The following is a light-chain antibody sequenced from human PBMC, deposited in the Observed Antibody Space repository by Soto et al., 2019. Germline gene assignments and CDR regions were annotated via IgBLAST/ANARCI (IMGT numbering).Light chain of an antibody. CDR1: QSVSSTY. CDR2: DAS. CDR3: QHYDSSRWT. J-gene: IGKJ1*01. Sequence: EIVLTQSPGTLSFSPGERATLSCRASQSVSSTYLTWYQQKPGQAPRLLIHDASRRATGIPDRFSGSGSGTDFSLTISRLEREDFAVYYCQHYDSSRWTFGLGTKVDIK. V-gene: IGKV3-20*01.